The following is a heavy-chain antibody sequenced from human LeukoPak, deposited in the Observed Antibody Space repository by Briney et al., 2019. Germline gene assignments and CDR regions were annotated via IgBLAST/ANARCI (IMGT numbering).Heavy chain of an antibody. CDR3: ARETIRITIWTKYVDY. V-gene: IGHV3-30-3*01. CDR1: GFTFNSYV. Sequence: GGSLRLSCVASGFTFNSYVMHWVRQAPGKGLEWVAVISYVGNKEYYADSVRGRFTISRDNAKNSLYLQMNSLRAEDTAVYYCARETIRITIWTKYVDYWGQGTLVTVSS. J-gene: IGHJ4*02. D-gene: IGHD3-3*01. CDR2: ISYVGNKE.